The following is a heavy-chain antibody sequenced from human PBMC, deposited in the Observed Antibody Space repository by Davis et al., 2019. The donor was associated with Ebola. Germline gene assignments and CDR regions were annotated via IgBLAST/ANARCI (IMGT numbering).Heavy chain of an antibody. Sequence: AASVKVSCKASGYGFTTYGISWVRQAPGQGLEWMGWINAGNGNTKYSQKFQGRVTITRDTSASTAYMELSSLRSEDTAVYYCARTSSSPWYYYGMDVWGQGTTVTVSS. V-gene: IGHV1-3*01. D-gene: IGHD6-13*01. CDR3: ARTSSSPWYYYGMDV. J-gene: IGHJ6*02. CDR2: INAGNGNT. CDR1: GYGFTTYG.